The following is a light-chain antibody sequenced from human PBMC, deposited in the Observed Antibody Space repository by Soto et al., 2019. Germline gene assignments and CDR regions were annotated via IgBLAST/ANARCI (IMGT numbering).Light chain of an antibody. CDR3: QHLNSYPPLFT. CDR1: QGISSY. Sequence: DIQLTQSPSFLSASVGDRVTITCRASQGISSYLAWYQQKPGKAPKLRIYAASTLQSGVPSRFSGSGSGTEFTLTISILQPEYFATSFFQHLNSYPPLFTFGPGTKVDIK. CDR2: AAS. J-gene: IGKJ3*01. V-gene: IGKV1-9*01.